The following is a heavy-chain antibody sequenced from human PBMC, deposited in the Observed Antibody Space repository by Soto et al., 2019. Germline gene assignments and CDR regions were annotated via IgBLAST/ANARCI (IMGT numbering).Heavy chain of an antibody. Sequence: GASVKVSCKASGYTFTSYDINWVRQATGQGLEWMGWMNPNSGNTGYAQKFQGRVTMTRNTSISTAYMELSSLRSEDTAVYYCARVPNYDFWSGYYTGFPTYYYYGMDVWGQGTTVPVSS. CDR3: ARVPNYDFWSGYYTGFPTYYYYGMDV. CDR2: MNPNSGNT. J-gene: IGHJ6*02. D-gene: IGHD3-3*01. CDR1: GYTFTSYD. V-gene: IGHV1-8*01.